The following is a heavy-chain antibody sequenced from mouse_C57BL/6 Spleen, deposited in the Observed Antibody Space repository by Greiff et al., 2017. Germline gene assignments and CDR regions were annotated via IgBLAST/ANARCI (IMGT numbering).Heavy chain of an antibody. CDR3: TRAYGSSYSYWYFDV. Sequence: DVKLQESGPGLVKPSQSLSLTCSVTGYSITSGYYWNWIRQFPGNKLEWMGYISYDGSNNYNPSLKNRISITRDTSKNQFFLKLNSVTTEDPATYYCTRAYGSSYSYWYFDVWGTGTTVTVSS. J-gene: IGHJ1*03. D-gene: IGHD1-1*01. V-gene: IGHV3-6*01. CDR1: GYSITSGYY. CDR2: ISYDGSN.